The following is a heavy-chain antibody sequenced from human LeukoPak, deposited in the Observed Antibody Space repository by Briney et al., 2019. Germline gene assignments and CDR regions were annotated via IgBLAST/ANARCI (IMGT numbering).Heavy chain of an antibody. CDR1: VGSFFVEN. J-gene: IGHJ4*02. CDR2: ISHSGNT. Sequence: SETLSLTCGDSVGSFFVENWRWSRQSPGKGLEWIGEISHSGNTGYNPSLRSRVTISEDTSNNTFSLKMTSVTDEDTAIYYCSILGDTEASDTLPLDYWGQGTLVTVSS. D-gene: IGHD1-26*01. CDR3: SILGDTEASDTLPLDY. V-gene: IGHV4-34*01.